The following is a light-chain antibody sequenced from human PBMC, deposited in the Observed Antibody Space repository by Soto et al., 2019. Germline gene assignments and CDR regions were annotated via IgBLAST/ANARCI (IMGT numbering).Light chain of an antibody. CDR1: SSDVGGYNH. CDR2: EVS. CDR3: SSYTPGTTRII. V-gene: IGLV2-14*01. J-gene: IGLJ2*01. Sequence: QSALTQPASVSGSPGQSITISCTGSSSDVGGYNHVSWYQQHPGKAPKLMIYEVSNRPSGVSNRFSGSKSGNTASLTISGLQAEDEADYYCSSYTPGTTRIIFGGGTKLTVL.